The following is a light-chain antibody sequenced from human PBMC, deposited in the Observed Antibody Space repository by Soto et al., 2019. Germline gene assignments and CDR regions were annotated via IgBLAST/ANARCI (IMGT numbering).Light chain of an antibody. Sequence: QSALTQPASVSGSPGQSITISCTGTSSDVGGYNYVSWYQQHPGKAPKLMIYDVSNRPSGVSNRFSGSKSGNTASLTISGLQAEDEADYYCSPYTSRSTPQVGFDGGTKLTVL. CDR2: DVS. CDR1: SSDVGGYNY. CDR3: SPYTSRSTPQVG. V-gene: IGLV2-14*01. J-gene: IGLJ2*01.